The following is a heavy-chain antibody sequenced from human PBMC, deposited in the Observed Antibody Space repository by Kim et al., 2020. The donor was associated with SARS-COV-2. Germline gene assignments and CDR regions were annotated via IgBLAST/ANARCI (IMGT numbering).Heavy chain of an antibody. CDR1: GFTINNYY. CDR3: ARGQGT. V-gene: IGHV3-66*01. J-gene: IGHJ4*02. Sequence: GGSLRLSCVVSGFTINNYYMSWVRQAPGKGLEWVSVIWTQGSTNYADSVKGRFTISRDNSKNTLYLQMNSLRAEDTAVYFCARGQGTWGQGTLVIVSS. CDR2: IWTQGST.